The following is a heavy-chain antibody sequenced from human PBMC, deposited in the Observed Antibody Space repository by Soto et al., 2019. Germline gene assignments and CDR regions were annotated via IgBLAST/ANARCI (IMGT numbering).Heavy chain of an antibody. CDR1: GGSISSSSYY. J-gene: IGHJ4*02. V-gene: IGHV4-39*01. CDR3: ARQPTVTSPFDY. CDR2: IYYSGST. Sequence: QLQLQESGPGLVKPSETLSLTCTVSGGSISSSSYYWGWIRQPPGKGLEWIGSIYYSGSTYYNPSLKSRVTISVDTSKNQFSLKLSSVTAADTAVYYCARQPTVTSPFDYWGQGTLLTVSS. D-gene: IGHD4-17*01.